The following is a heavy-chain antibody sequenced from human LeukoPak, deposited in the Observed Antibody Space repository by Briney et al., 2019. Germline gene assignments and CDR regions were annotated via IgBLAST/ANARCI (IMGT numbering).Heavy chain of an antibody. Sequence: ASVKVSCKASGYTFTGYYMHWVRQAPGQGLEWVGRINPKSGDTKFAQKFQGRVTMTRDTSIDTASMELSRLRSDDTAVYFCARVLPQDGYWCFDLWGRGTLVTVSS. D-gene: IGHD2-15*01. V-gene: IGHV1-2*06. J-gene: IGHJ2*01. CDR2: INPKSGDT. CDR3: ARVLPQDGYWCFDL. CDR1: GYTFTGYY.